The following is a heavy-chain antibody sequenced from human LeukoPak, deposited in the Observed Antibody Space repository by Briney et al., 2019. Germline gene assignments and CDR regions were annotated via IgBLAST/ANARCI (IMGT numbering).Heavy chain of an antibody. V-gene: IGHV6-1*01. J-gene: IGHJ6*02. Sequence: SQTLSLTCAVSGDSVTSDSAAWNWIRQSPSKGLEWLGSTYYSSTRYNDYAVSVQSRITINPDTSKYQLYLRLNSVTPEDTAVYSCARVIRDGTGTYYYSYGMDVWGQGTTVTVSS. D-gene: IGHD3-10*01. CDR3: ARVIRDGTGTYYYSYGMDV. CDR2: TYYSSTRYN. CDR1: GDSVTSDSAA.